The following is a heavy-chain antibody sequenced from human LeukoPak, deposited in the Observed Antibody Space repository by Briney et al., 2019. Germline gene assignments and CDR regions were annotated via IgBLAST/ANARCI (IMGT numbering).Heavy chain of an antibody. CDR3: ARADYYRLDY. J-gene: IGHJ4*02. CDR1: GFTFTSYS. D-gene: IGHD3-22*01. Sequence: LGGSPRLSCAASGFTFTSYSLNWVPQAPGKELEWVSYITSSGNHIYYADSVKGRFTICRDNAKNSLYLQMNSPRAEDTAVYYCARADYYRLDYLGQGTLVTVSS. V-gene: IGHV3-21*05. CDR2: ITSSGNHI.